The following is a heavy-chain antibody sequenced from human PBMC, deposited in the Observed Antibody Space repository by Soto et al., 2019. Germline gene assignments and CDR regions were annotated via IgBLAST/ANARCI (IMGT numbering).Heavy chain of an antibody. J-gene: IGHJ5*02. CDR1: GFTFSNYW. D-gene: IGHD4-4*01. Sequence: AGGSLRLSCVASGFTFSNYWMHWFRQAPGKGLEWVSAISGSGGSTYYADSVKGRFTISRDNSKNTLYLQMNSLRAEDTAVYYCAKDRDYRTFDPWGQGTLVTVSS. CDR2: ISGSGGST. V-gene: IGHV3-23*01. CDR3: AKDRDYRTFDP.